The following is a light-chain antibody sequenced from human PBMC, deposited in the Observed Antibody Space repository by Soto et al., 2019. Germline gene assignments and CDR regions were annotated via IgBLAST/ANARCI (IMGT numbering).Light chain of an antibody. Sequence: EIVMTQSPATLSVSPGERATLSCRASQSISSNLAWYQQRPGQAPRLLIYGASTRATGIPARFGVSGSGTEFTLTLSSLQSEDCAVYYCQQYNDWSLTFGPGTKVDIK. CDR1: QSISSN. J-gene: IGKJ3*01. CDR2: GAS. V-gene: IGKV3-15*01. CDR3: QQYNDWSLT.